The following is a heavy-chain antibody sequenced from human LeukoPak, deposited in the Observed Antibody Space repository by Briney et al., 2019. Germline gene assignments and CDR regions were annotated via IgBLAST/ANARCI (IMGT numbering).Heavy chain of an antibody. CDR3: GRDALVGYFSYYYMDV. D-gene: IGHD2-15*01. J-gene: IGHJ6*03. CDR2: ISNSGRT. Sequence: TSETLSLTCTVSGGSISSHYWTWIRPSPVKGLEWIGDISNSGRTSYNPSLKSRVTISIDTSKNQFSLKLSSVTAADTAVYYCGRDALVGYFSYYYMDVWGKGTTVTVSS. CDR1: GGSISSHY. V-gene: IGHV4-59*11.